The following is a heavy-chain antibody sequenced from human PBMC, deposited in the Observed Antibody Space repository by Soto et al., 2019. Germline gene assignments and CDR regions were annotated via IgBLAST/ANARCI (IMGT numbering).Heavy chain of an antibody. D-gene: IGHD2-2*01. J-gene: IGHJ4*02. CDR3: HEGYCSTTSCRHDY. CDR1: GGTFSSYT. CDR2: IIPILGIA. V-gene: IGHV1-69*02. Sequence: QVQLVQSGAEVKKPGSSVKVSCKAYGGTFSSYTISWVRQAPGQGLEWMGRIIPILGIANYAQKFQGRVTITANKSKSTAYMELSSLRSEDTAVYYCHEGYCSTTSCRHDYWGQGTLVTVSS.